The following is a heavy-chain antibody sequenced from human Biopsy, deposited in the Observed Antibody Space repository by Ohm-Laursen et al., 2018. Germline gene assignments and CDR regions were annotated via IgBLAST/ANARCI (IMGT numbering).Heavy chain of an antibody. J-gene: IGHJ4*02. Sequence: SLRLSCAASGFIFSTHDMSWVRQVPGKGLEWLLFISSSGGSTYHAEFLKGRFSISRDNYRNTLSLQMGSLRVDDTALYYCVGGFYDNSGQNFDYWGQGTLATVSS. D-gene: IGHD3-22*01. CDR1: GFIFSTHD. CDR2: ISSSGGST. CDR3: VGGFYDNSGQNFDY. V-gene: IGHV3-23*01.